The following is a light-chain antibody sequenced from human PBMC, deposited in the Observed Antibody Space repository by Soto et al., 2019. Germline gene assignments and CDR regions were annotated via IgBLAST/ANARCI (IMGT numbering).Light chain of an antibody. CDR2: GAS. J-gene: IGKJ1*01. V-gene: IGKV3-15*01. Sequence: EIVMTQSPATLSVSPGERATLSCRASQSVSINLAWYQQKPGQAPRLLIYGASTRATGIPARFSGSGSGTEFTLTLSSMQSEDFAVYYCQHYNNWPPWTFGQGPKVEIK. CDR3: QHYNNWPPWT. CDR1: QSVSIN.